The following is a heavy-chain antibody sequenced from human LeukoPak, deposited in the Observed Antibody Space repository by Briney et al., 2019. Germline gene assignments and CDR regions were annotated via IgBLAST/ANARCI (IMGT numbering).Heavy chain of an antibody. V-gene: IGHV4-30-4*08. CDR3: ARASHRGYDFWSGYWTNWFDP. CDR2: IYYSGST. CDR1: RGSISSGDYY. J-gene: IGHJ5*02. Sequence: SQTLSLTCTVSRGSISSGDYYWSWIRQPPGTGLEWIGYIYYSGSTYYNPSLKSRVTISVDTSKNQFSLKLSSVTAADTAVYYCARASHRGYDFWSGYWTNWFDPWGQGTLVTVSS. D-gene: IGHD3-3*01.